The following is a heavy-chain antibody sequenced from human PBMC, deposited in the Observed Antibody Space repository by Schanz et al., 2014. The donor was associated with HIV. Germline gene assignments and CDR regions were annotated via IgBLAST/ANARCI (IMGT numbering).Heavy chain of an antibody. CDR3: ARDSPVAAGTLDY. V-gene: IGHV1-69*01. CDR2: IIPIYGAA. Sequence: QVQLVQSGAEVKKPGSSVKVSCKASGGTFNIYTISWVRQAPGQGLEWVGGIIPIYGAAHYAQKLQGRVSINADDATNTAYLELSRLSSDDTAVYFCARDSPVAAGTLDYWGQGTLVTVSS. CDR1: GGTFNIYT. J-gene: IGHJ4*02. D-gene: IGHD6-13*01.